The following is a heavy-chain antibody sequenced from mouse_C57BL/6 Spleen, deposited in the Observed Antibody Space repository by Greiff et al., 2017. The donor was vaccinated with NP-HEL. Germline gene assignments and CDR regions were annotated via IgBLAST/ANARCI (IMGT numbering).Heavy chain of an antibody. Sequence: VKLMESGPELVKPGASVKISCKASGYTFTDYYINWVKQRPGQGLEWIGWIFPGRGSTYYNEKFKGKATLTVDKSSSTAYMLLSSLTSEDSAVYFSARFPGGIQFDYWGQGTTLTVSS. CDR2: IFPGRGST. CDR1: GYTFTDYY. CDR3: ARFPGGIQFDY. V-gene: IGHV1-75*01. J-gene: IGHJ2*01.